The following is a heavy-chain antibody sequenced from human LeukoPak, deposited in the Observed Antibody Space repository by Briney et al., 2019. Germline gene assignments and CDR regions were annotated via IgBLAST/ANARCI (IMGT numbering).Heavy chain of an antibody. J-gene: IGHJ4*02. Sequence: GGSLRLSCAASGFPFSSYSMTWVRQAPGKGLGWVANINQDGSEKYYVDSLKGRFTISRDNAKNSLYLQMNSLRAEDTAVYYCASGYYELVYWGQGTLVTVSS. CDR1: GFPFSSYS. V-gene: IGHV3-7*03. CDR3: ASGYYELVY. CDR2: INQDGSEK. D-gene: IGHD3-22*01.